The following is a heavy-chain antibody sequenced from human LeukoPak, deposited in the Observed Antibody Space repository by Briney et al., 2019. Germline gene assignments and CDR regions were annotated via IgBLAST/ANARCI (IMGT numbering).Heavy chain of an antibody. D-gene: IGHD6-13*01. CDR3: ARSIAAAGKDWFDP. CDR1: GGTFSSYA. Sequence: ASVNVSCKASGGTFSSYAISWVRQAPGQGLEWMGGIIPIFGTANYAQKFQGRVTITADESTSTAYMELSSLRSEDTAVYYCARSIAAAGKDWFDPWGQGTLVTVSS. J-gene: IGHJ5*02. CDR2: IIPIFGTA. V-gene: IGHV1-69*13.